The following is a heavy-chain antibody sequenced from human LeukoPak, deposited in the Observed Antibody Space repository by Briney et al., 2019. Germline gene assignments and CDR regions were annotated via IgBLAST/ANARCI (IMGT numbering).Heavy chain of an antibody. Sequence: PSETLSLTCAVYGGSFSGYYWSWIRQPPGKGLEWIGEINHSGSTNYNPSLKSRVTISVDTSKNQFSLKLTSVTAADTAVYYCARLDSSYTSGYWGQGTLVTVSS. CDR1: GGSFSGYY. J-gene: IGHJ4*02. D-gene: IGHD3-22*01. CDR3: ARLDSSYTSGY. CDR2: INHSGST. V-gene: IGHV4-34*01.